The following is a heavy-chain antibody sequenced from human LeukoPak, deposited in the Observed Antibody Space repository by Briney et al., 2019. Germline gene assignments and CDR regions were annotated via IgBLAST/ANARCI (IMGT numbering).Heavy chain of an antibody. CDR2: FDPEDGET. V-gene: IGHV1-24*01. J-gene: IGHJ3*02. Sequence: ASVKVSCKVSGYTLTELSMHWVRQAPGKGLEWMGGFDPEDGETIYAQKFQGRVTITRNTSISTAYMELSSLRSEDTAVYYCARSLYYDFWSGGAFDIWGQGTMVTVSS. D-gene: IGHD3-3*01. CDR3: ARSLYYDFWSGGAFDI. CDR1: GYTLTELS.